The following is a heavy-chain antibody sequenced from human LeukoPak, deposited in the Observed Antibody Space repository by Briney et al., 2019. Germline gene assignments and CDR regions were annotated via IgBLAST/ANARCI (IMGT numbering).Heavy chain of an antibody. V-gene: IGHV3-21*01. CDR2: ISSSSSYI. J-gene: IGHJ6*02. CDR3: ARDGELLDYYYGMDV. D-gene: IGHD1-7*01. Sequence: GGSLRLSCAASGFTFSSYSMNWVRQAPGKGLEWVSSISSSSSYIYCADSVKGRFTISRDNAKNSLYLQMNSLRAEDTAVYYCARDGELLDYYYGMDVWGQGTTVTVSS. CDR1: GFTFSSYS.